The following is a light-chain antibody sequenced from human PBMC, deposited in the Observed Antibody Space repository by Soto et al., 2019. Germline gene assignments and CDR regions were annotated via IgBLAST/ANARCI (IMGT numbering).Light chain of an antibody. J-gene: IGLJ2*01. CDR1: SSDVGGYNY. V-gene: IGLV2-14*03. Sequence: QSALTQPASVSGSPGQSITISCTGTSSDVGGYNYVSWYQQHPGRAPQIMIYDVSHRPSGVSNRFSGSRCGNTASLTISGLQAEDEADYYCSSYATSTTVLFGGGTKPTVL. CDR2: DVS. CDR3: SSYATSTTVL.